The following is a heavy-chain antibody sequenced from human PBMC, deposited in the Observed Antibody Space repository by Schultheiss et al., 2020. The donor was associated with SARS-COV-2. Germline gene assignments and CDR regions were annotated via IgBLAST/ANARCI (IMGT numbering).Heavy chain of an antibody. CDR3: ARDQWPGMGQFDY. Sequence: GESLKISCAASGFTFSSYELSWVRQAPGKGLEWVSYISSSGSSISYADSVKGRFTVSRDNAEKSLYLQMSSLRAEDTALYYCARDQWPGMGQFDYWGQGTLVTVSS. V-gene: IGHV3-48*03. D-gene: IGHD6-19*01. J-gene: IGHJ4*02. CDR2: ISSSGSSI. CDR1: GFTFSSYE.